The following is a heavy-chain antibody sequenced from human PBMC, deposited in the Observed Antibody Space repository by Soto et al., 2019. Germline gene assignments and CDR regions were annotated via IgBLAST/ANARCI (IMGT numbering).Heavy chain of an antibody. V-gene: IGHV5-51*01. CDR2: IYPGDSDT. Sequence: GESLKISCVGSGYRFANYWIGWVRQMPGKGLEWMGIIYPGDSDTRYSPSFQGQVTISVDKSFSTAYLQWSSLKASDSATYYCARIGDAVRGKYYFYYGLDVLGQGTTVPDSS. CDR3: ARIGDAVRGKYYFYYGLDV. D-gene: IGHD3-10*01. CDR1: GYRFANYW. J-gene: IGHJ6*02.